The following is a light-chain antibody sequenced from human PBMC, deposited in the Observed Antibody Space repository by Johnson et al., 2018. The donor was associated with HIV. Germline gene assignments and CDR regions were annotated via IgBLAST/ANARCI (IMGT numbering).Light chain of an antibody. J-gene: IGLJ1*01. Sequence: QSVLTQPPSVSAAPGQKVTISCSGSSSNIGNNYVSWYQQLPGTAPKLLIYENNKRPSGIPDRFSGSKSGTSATLGITGLQTGDEADYYCGTWDSSLSAYVFRTWTKGTVL. CDR2: ENN. CDR3: GTWDSSLSAYV. V-gene: IGLV1-51*02. CDR1: SSNIGNNY.